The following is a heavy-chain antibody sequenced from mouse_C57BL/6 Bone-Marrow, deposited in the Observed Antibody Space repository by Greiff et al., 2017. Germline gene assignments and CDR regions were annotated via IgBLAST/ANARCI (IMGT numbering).Heavy chain of an antibody. CDR3: ARHYYGISSDY. CDR1: GYAFSSYW. V-gene: IGHV1-80*01. D-gene: IGHD1-1*01. Sequence: LQQSGASVKISCKASGYAFSSYWMNWVKQRPGKGLEWIGQIYPGDGDTNYNGKFKGKATLTADKSSSTAYMQLSSLTSEDSAVYFCARHYYGISSDYWGQGTTLTVSS. J-gene: IGHJ2*01. CDR2: IYPGDGDT.